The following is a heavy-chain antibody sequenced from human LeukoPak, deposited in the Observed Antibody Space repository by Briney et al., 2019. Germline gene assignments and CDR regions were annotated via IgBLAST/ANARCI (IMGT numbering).Heavy chain of an antibody. CDR1: GGSISSYY. J-gene: IGHJ4*02. D-gene: IGHD6-19*01. CDR3: ARGTQYSSGWYRYYFDY. V-gene: IGHV4-59*01. CDR2: IYYSGST. Sequence: PSETLSLTCTVSGGSISSYYWSWIRQPPGKGLEWIGYIYYSGSTNYNPSLKSRVTISVDTSKNQFSLKLSSVTAADTAVYYCARGTQYSSGWYRYYFDYWGQGTLVTASS.